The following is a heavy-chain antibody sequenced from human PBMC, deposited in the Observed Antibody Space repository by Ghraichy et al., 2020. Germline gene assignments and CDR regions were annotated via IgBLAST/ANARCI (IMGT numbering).Heavy chain of an antibody. V-gene: IGHV3-21*01. D-gene: IGHD6-13*01. Sequence: GGSLRLSCAASGFTFSSYSMNWVRQAPGKGLEWVSSISSSSSYIYYADSVKGRFTISRDNAKNSLYLQMNSLRAEDTAVYYCARSEGYDAEYFQHWGQGTLVTVSS. CDR3: ARSEGYDAEYFQH. J-gene: IGHJ1*01. CDR2: ISSSSSYI. CDR1: GFTFSSYS.